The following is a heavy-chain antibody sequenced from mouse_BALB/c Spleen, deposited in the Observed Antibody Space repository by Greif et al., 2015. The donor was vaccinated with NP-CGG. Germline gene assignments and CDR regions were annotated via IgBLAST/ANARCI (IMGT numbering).Heavy chain of an antibody. CDR3: ASYYYGSSRLAY. D-gene: IGHD1-1*01. CDR1: GFNIKDTL. CDR2: IDPANGNT. Sequence: EVKLQESGAELVKPGASVKLSCTASGFNIKDTLIHWVKQRPEQGLEWIGRIDPANGNTKYGPKFQGKATITADTSSNTAYLQLSSLTSEDTAVYYCASYYYGSSRLAYWGQGTLVTVSA. J-gene: IGHJ3*01. V-gene: IGHV14-3*02.